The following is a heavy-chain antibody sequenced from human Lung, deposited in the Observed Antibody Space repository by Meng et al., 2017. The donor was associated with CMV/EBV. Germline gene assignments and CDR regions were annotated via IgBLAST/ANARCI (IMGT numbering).Heavy chain of an antibody. V-gene: IGHV1-46*01. D-gene: IGHD3-3*01. J-gene: IGHJ6*02. Sequence: ASVKVSXKASGYTFTSYYMHWVRQAPGQGLEWMGIINPSGGSTSYAQKFQGRVTMTRDTSTSTVYMELSSLRSEDTAVYYCARDFIPVFGVAPTYYYYGMDVWGQGTTVTVSS. CDR2: INPSGGST. CDR1: GYTFTSYY. CDR3: ARDFIPVFGVAPTYYYYGMDV.